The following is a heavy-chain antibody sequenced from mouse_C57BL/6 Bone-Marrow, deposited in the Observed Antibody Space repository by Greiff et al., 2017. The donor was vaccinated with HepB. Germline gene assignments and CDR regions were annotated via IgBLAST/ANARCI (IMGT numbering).Heavy chain of an antibody. D-gene: IGHD2-2*01. CDR1: GYTFTSYT. Sequence: VQLQQSGAELARPGASVKMSCKASGYTFTSYTMHWVKQRPGQGLEWIGYINPSSGYTKYNQKFKDKATLTADKSSSTAYMQLSSLTSEDSAVYYCARGVTTAWFAYGGQGTLVTVSA. V-gene: IGHV1-4*01. J-gene: IGHJ3*01. CDR3: ARGVTTAWFAY. CDR2: INPSSGYT.